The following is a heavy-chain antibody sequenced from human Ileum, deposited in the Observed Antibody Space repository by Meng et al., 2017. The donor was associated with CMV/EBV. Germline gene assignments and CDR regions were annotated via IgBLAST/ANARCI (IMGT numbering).Heavy chain of an antibody. CDR1: GGSISSNNYY. D-gene: IGHD2-2*01. CDR2: FYSGGST. Sequence: SETLSLTCTVSGGSISSNNYYWGWIRQPPGKGLEWIASFYSGGSTYYNPSLKSRVTISGDTSKNQFSLKLTSVTGADTAVYYCARADQLPWGGFAYWGQGKLVNGAS. J-gene: IGHJ4*02. CDR3: ARADQLPWGGFAY. V-gene: IGHV4-39*07.